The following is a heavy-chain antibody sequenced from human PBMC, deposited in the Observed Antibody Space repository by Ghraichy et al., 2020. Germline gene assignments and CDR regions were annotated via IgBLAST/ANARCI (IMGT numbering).Heavy chain of an antibody. CDR3: AGTRDGYNDYWYFDL. CDR2: IIPIFGTA. D-gene: IGHD5-24*01. Sequence: SVKVSCKASGGTFSSYAIIWVRQAPGQGLEWMGGIIPIFGTANYSQKFQVRVTITADESTSTAYMELSSLRSEDTSVYYCAGTRDGYNDYWYFDLWGRVTLVTVSS. J-gene: IGHJ2*01. CDR1: GGTFSSYA. V-gene: IGHV1-69*13.